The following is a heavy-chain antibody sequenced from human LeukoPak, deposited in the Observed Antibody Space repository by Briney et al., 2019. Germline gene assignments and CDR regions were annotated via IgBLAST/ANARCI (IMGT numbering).Heavy chain of an antibody. CDR1: GLTFSDAW. Sequence: PGGSLRLSCVLSGLTFSDAWMSWVHQAPGKGLEWVGRIRNDRITDYAAPVQGRSSISRDNSKNTYYLQMNSLTTEDTGMYFCTWMAKIFTVDYWGQGTLVTVSS. D-gene: IGHD5-24*01. CDR3: TWMAKIFTVDY. J-gene: IGHJ4*02. CDR2: IRNDRIT. V-gene: IGHV3-15*01.